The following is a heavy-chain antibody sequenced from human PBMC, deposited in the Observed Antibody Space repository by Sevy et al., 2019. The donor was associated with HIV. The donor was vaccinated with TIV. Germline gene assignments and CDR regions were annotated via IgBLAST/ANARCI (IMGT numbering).Heavy chain of an antibody. Sequence: GGCLRLSCAASGFTFSDAWLSWVRQAPGKGLEWVGRVRSKGDGGTTDYAAPVKGRFTIARDDSKNVLYVQMNSLKIEDTGVYHWTTEGADWGQGTRVTVSS. CDR2: VRSKGDGGTT. V-gene: IGHV3-15*01. J-gene: IGHJ4*02. CDR1: GFTFSDAW. CDR3: TTEGAD.